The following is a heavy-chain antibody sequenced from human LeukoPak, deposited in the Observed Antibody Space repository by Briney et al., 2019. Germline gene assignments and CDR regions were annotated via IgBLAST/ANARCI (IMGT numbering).Heavy chain of an antibody. CDR2: LYSGGST. CDR1: GFTVSRNY. Sequence: GGSLRLSCAASGFTVSRNYMSWVRQAPGKGLEWVSVLYSGGSTYYADSVKGRFTISRDNSKNTLSLQMNSLRAEDTAVYYCARSSQCLVPNNFDYWGQGTLVTVSS. CDR3: ARSSQCLVPNNFDY. J-gene: IGHJ4*02. D-gene: IGHD6-19*01. V-gene: IGHV3-53*01.